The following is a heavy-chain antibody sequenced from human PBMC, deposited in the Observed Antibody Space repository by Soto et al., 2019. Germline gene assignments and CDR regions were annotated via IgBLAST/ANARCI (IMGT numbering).Heavy chain of an antibody. J-gene: IGHJ6*02. CDR1: GGTFSSYA. V-gene: IGHV1-69*13. CDR2: IIPIFGTA. D-gene: IGHD5-18*01. Sequence: SVKVSCKASGGTFSSYAISWLRQAPGQGLEWMGGIIPIFGTANYAQKFQGRVTITADESTSTAYMELSSLRSEDTAVYYCARDRADTAMVSENYYYGMDVWGQGTTVTVSS. CDR3: ARDRADTAMVSENYYYGMDV.